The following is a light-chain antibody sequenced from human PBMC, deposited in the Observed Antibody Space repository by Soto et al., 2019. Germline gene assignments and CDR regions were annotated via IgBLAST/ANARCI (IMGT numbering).Light chain of an antibody. J-gene: IGKJ1*01. CDR2: AAS. CDR1: QSISSY. CDR3: QQSYSAPRT. Sequence: DIQMTQSPSSLSASVGDRVTITCRASQSISSYLNWYQQKPGKAPKPLIYAASSLQSGVPSRFSGSRSGTDFTLTINSLQPEDFATYYCQQSYSAPRTFGQGTKVDIK. V-gene: IGKV1-39*01.